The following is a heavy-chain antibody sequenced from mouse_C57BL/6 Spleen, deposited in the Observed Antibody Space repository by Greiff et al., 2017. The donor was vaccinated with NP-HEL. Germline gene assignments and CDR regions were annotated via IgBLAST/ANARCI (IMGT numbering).Heavy chain of an antibody. CDR1: GFTFSSYA. V-gene: IGHV5-9-1*02. CDR3: TRLGQVLYYFDY. CDR2: ISSGGDYI. D-gene: IGHD3-3*01. J-gene: IGHJ2*01. Sequence: EVNVVESGEGLVKPGGSLKLSCAASGFTFSSYAMSWVRQTPEKRLEWVAYISSGGDYIYYADTVKGRFTISRDNARNTLYLQMSSLKSEDTAMYYCTRLGQVLYYFDYWGQGTTLTVSS.